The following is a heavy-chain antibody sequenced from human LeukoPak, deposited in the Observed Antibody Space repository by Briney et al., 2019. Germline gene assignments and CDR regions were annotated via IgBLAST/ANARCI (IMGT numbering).Heavy chain of an antibody. CDR2: INSDGSST. CDR3: ARDAAPIFGVVIEIDY. V-gene: IGHV3-74*01. J-gene: IGHJ4*02. Sequence: LTGGSLRLSCAASGFTFSSYWMHWVRPAPGKGLVWVSRINSDGSSTSYADSVKGRFTISRDNAKNTLYLQMNSLRAEDTAVYYCARDAAPIFGVVIEIDYWGQGTLVTVSS. CDR1: GFTFSSYW. D-gene: IGHD3-3*01.